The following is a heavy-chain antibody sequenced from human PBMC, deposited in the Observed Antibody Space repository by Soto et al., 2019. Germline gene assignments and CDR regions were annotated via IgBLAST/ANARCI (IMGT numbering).Heavy chain of an antibody. J-gene: IGHJ4*02. D-gene: IGHD2-21*02. V-gene: IGHV4-34*01. Sequence: SQTLSLTCAVYGGSFSGYYWSWIRQPPGKGLEWIGEINHSGSTNYNPSLKSRVTISVDTSKNQFSLKLSSVTAADTAVYYCATRGTRGVTGAVDYWGQGTLVTVSS. CDR1: GGSFSGYY. CDR3: ATRGTRGVTGAVDY. CDR2: INHSGST.